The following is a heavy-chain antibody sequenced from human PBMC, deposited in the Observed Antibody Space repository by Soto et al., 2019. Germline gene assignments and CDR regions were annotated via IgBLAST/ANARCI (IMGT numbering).Heavy chain of an antibody. D-gene: IGHD2-2*01. V-gene: IGHV3-23*01. CDR1: GFTFSTYA. CDR3: TKNPVHEYQLLFDF. Sequence: GGSLRLSCTTSGFTFSTYAMSWVRQAPGKGLQWVSGISAGGDITYYADSVKGRFTISRDNSKNTLFLQMNSLRAEDTAVYYCTKNPVHEYQLLFDFWGQGTLVTVSS. CDR2: ISAGGDIT. J-gene: IGHJ4*02.